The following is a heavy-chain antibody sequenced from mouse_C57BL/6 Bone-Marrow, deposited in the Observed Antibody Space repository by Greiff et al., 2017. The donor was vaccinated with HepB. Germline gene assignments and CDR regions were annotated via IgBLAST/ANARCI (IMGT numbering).Heavy chain of an antibody. V-gene: IGHV2-9-1*01. J-gene: IGHJ3*01. D-gene: IGHD3-2*02. CDR3: AIIDSSGDSFAY. CDR2: IWTGGGT. Sequence: VQLQQSGPGLVAPSQSLSITCTVSGFSLTSYAISWVRQPPGKGLEWLGVIWTGGGTNYKSAHKSRLSTSKDNSKSQVFLKMIMLQTDDTARYYSAIIDSSGDSFAYWGQGTLVTVSA. CDR1: GFSLTSYA.